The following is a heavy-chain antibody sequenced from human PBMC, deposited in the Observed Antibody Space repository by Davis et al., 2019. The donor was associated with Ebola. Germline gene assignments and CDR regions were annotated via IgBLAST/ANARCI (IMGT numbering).Heavy chain of an antibody. D-gene: IGHD3-10*01. Sequence: GESLKISCAASGFTFSSYWMSWVRQAPGKGLEWVSSISSSSSYIYYADSVKGRFTISRDNAKNSLYLQMNSLRAEDTAVYYCARSGLYPHPSPFDYWGQGTLVTVSS. J-gene: IGHJ4*02. CDR2: ISSSSSYI. CDR1: GFTFSSYW. V-gene: IGHV3-21*01. CDR3: ARSGLYPHPSPFDY.